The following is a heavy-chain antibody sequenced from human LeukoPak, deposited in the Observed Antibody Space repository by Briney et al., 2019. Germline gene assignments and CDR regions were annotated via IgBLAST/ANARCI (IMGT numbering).Heavy chain of an antibody. CDR3: ARDSDGSGLYDY. Sequence: PGGSLRLSCEASGFTFDTYWMHWVRQAPGEGLMWVSRINREGTSTRYADSVKGRFTISRDNAKNTLFLQMSSLRPEDTAVYYCARDSDGSGLYDYWGQGTLVTVSS. CDR2: INREGTST. J-gene: IGHJ4*02. CDR1: GFTFDTYW. V-gene: IGHV3-74*01. D-gene: IGHD3-10*01.